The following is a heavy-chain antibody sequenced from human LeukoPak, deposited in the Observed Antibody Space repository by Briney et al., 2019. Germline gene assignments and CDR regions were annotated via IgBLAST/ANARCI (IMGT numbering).Heavy chain of an antibody. CDR1: GYTFKSYD. CDR2: MNPNSGNT. D-gene: IGHD5-18*01. CDR3: ARGHSVDTAMVPNIY. J-gene: IGHJ4*02. Sequence: GASVKVSCKASGYTFKSYDINWVRQATGQGLEWMGWMNPNSGNTGYAQKFQGRVTMTRNTSISTAYMELSSLRSEDTAVYYCARGHSVDTAMVPNIYWGQGTLVTVSS. V-gene: IGHV1-8*01.